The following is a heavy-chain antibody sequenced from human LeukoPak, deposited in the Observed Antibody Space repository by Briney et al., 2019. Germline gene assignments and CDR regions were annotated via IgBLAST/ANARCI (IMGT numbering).Heavy chain of an antibody. J-gene: IGHJ4*02. CDR1: GFTFTTYA. Sequence: GGSLRLSCSASGFTFTTYAITCVRQAPGKGLEWVSGLSCSTCGTYYADSVKGRFTISRDNAKNTLYLQMNSLRAEDTAVYYCARGPYYPEYWGQGTLVTVSS. D-gene: IGHD3-10*01. CDR2: LSCSTCGT. CDR3: ARGPYYPEY. V-gene: IGHV3-23*01.